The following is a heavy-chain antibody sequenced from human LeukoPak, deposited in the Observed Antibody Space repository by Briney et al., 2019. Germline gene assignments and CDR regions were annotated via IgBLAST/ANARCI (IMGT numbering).Heavy chain of an antibody. Sequence: PVKVSCKASGGTFSSYAISWVRQAPGQGLEWMGGIIPIFGTANYAQKFQGRITITADESTSTAYMELSSLRSEDTAVYYCARDRQLDPTEDAFDIWGQGTMVTVSS. CDR2: IIPIFGTA. J-gene: IGHJ3*02. CDR3: ARDRQLDPTEDAFDI. D-gene: IGHD1-1*01. V-gene: IGHV1-69*01. CDR1: GGTFSSYA.